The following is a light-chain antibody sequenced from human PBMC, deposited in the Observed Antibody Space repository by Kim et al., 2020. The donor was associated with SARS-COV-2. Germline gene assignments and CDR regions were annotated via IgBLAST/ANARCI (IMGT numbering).Light chain of an antibody. CDR1: RSLVSSDGNTY. CDR3: MPPTQWPYT. Sequence: DVVMTQSPLSLPVTLGQPASISCRSSRSLVSSDGNTYLNWFQQRPGQSPRRLIYKVSNRDSRVPDRFSGSGSGTDFTLKISRVAADDVGVYYYCMPPTQWPYTFGQETKLDI. J-gene: IGKJ2*01. V-gene: IGKV2-30*01. CDR2: KVS.